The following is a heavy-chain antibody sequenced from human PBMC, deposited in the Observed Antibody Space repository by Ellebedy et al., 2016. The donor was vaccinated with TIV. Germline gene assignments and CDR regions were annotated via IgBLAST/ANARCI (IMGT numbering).Heavy chain of an antibody. CDR1: GYTFFHYC. Sequence: AASVKISCKASGYTFFHYCISWVLQAPGQGRAWMGWISAYNGNTNYAQRLQGRVTMTTDTSTSTAYMELRSLRSDDTAVYYCARDDMTTVTTGYYYDMDVWGKGTTVTVSS. J-gene: IGHJ6*03. D-gene: IGHD4-17*01. V-gene: IGHV1-18*01. CDR3: ARDDMTTVTTGYYYDMDV. CDR2: ISAYNGNT.